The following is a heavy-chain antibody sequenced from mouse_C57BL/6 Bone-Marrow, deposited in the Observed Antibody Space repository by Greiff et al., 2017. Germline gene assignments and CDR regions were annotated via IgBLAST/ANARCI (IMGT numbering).Heavy chain of an antibody. V-gene: IGHV14-4*01. CDR3: TTDYYGSSYRGYYAMDY. CDR1: GFNIKDDY. D-gene: IGHD1-1*01. Sequence: EVQLQQSGAELVRPGASVKLSCTASGFNIKDDYMHWVKQRPEQGLEWIGWIDPENGDTEYASKFQGKATITADKSSNTAYLQLSSLTSEDTAVYYCTTDYYGSSYRGYYAMDYWGQGTSVTVSS. CDR2: IDPENGDT. J-gene: IGHJ4*01.